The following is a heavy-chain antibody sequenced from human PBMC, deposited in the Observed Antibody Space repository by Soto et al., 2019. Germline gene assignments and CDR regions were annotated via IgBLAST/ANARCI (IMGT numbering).Heavy chain of an antibody. V-gene: IGHV3-23*01. CDR2: ISGSGWQT. D-gene: IGHD3-9*01. Sequence: EVRLMESGGGFLQPGGSQRLSCVASGFTFNSYAMSWVRQTQEKGLEWVSAISGSGWQTYYAQSVQGRFTISRDNSKTTVYLHMNRLRAEDSVIYYCATGRYFDASGGCANFWGRGTLVTVSS. CDR3: ATGRYFDASGGCANF. J-gene: IGHJ2*01. CDR1: GFTFNSYA.